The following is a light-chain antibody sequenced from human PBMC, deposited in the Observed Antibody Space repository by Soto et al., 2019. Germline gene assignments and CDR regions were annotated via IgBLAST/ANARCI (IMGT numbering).Light chain of an antibody. CDR3: QLSNIVPFT. CDR2: AAS. Sequence: DVQMTQSPSSVSASVGDRVTITCRASQHINTWLAWYQQKPGKAPRLLISAASNLEDGVPPRFSGSGSGTDFTLTISSLQPADFATYYCQLSNIVPFTFGPGNRVDVK. V-gene: IGKV1-12*02. J-gene: IGKJ3*01. CDR1: QHINTW.